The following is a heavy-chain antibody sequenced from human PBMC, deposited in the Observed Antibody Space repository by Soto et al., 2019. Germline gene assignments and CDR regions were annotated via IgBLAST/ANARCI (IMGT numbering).Heavy chain of an antibody. D-gene: IGHD1-20*01. J-gene: IGHJ4*02. V-gene: IGHV4-31*03. CDR3: ARDGITGRGYFDY. Sequence: SLTCTVSGGSISGGGYYWSWIRQHPGKGLEWIGYIYYSGNTYYNPSLKSRVTISVDTSKNQFSLKLSSVTAADTAVYYCARDGITGRGYFDYWGQGTLVTVSS. CDR1: GGSISGGGYY. CDR2: IYYSGNT.